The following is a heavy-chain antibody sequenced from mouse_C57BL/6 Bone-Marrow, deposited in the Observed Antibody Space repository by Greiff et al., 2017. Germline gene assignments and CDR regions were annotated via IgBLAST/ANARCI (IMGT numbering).Heavy chain of an antibody. V-gene: IGHV1-81*01. Sequence: VKLMESGAELARPGASVKLSYKASGYTFTSYGISWVKQRTGQGLEWIGEIYPRSGNTYYNEKFKGKATLTADKSSSTAYMELRSLTSEDSAVYFCARSDDYDYYFDYWGQGTTLTVSS. CDR3: ARSDDYDYYFDY. D-gene: IGHD2-4*01. CDR2: IYPRSGNT. CDR1: GYTFTSYG. J-gene: IGHJ2*01.